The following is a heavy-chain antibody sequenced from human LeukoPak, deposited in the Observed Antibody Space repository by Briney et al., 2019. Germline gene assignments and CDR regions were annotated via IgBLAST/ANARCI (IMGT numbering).Heavy chain of an antibody. CDR2: ISWNSGSI. J-gene: IGHJ4*02. CDR3: AKDALPTVTTVDY. Sequence: GRSLRLSCAASGVTFDDYAMHWVRQAPGKGLEWVSGISWNSGSIGYADSVKGRFTISRDNAKNSLYLQMNSLRAEDTALYYCAKDALPTVTTVDYWGQGTLVTVSS. V-gene: IGHV3-9*01. D-gene: IGHD4-17*01. CDR1: GVTFDDYA.